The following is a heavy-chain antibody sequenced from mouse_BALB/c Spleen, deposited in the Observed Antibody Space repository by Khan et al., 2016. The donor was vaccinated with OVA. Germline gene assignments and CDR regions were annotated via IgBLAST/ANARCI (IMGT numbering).Heavy chain of an antibody. D-gene: IGHD1-1*01. CDR3: AISYYGSYWYFDV. J-gene: IGHJ1*01. Sequence: QVQLKESGPELVKPGSSVKMSCKASGYTFRSYYIHWVKQRPGQGLEWIGWIYPGDGRIKYNEKFKGKTTLTADKSSSTAYMLLSSLTSVDSAIYFCAISYYGSYWYFDVWGAGTTVTVSS. CDR1: GYTFRSYY. CDR2: IYPGDGRI. V-gene: IGHV1S56*01.